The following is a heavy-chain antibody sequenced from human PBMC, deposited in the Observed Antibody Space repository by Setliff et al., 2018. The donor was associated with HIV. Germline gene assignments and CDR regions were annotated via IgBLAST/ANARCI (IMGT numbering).Heavy chain of an antibody. J-gene: IGHJ5*02. Sequence: SETLSLTCSVSGGSMSGYYWNWIRQPAGKGLEWIGRIYSSGSTNHNPSLKSRVTMSVDTSKNQFSLKLSSVTAADTAVYYCAGGFRDDIVVVSGRPRTWLDPWGQGTLVTVS. CDR1: GGSMSGYY. CDR3: AGGFRDDIVVVSGRPRTWLDP. CDR2: IYSSGST. D-gene: IGHD2-2*01. V-gene: IGHV4-4*07.